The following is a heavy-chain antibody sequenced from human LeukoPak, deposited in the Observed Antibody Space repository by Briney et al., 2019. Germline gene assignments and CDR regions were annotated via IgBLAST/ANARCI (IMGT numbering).Heavy chain of an antibody. CDR1: GGSISSYY. CDR3: ARDRTGQQQLDRKHHYYYYYYMDV. D-gene: IGHD6-13*01. Sequence: PSETLSLTCTVSGGSISSYYWSWIRQPAGKGLEWIGRIYTSGSTNYNPSLKSRVTMSVDTSKNQFSLKLSSVTAADTAVYYCARDRTGQQQLDRKHHYYYYYYMDVWGKGTTVTVSS. J-gene: IGHJ6*03. V-gene: IGHV4-4*07. CDR2: IYTSGST.